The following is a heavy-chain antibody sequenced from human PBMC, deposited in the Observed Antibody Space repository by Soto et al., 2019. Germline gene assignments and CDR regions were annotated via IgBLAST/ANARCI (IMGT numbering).Heavy chain of an antibody. Sequence: QVQLVQSGAEVKKPGASVKVSCKTSGYTFNNYGISWVRQAPGQGLEWMGWISDYNGNTNSPQKFQGRVTMTTDTATKTVYMVLTSLRSDDTAVYYCARDGYYDSGSYGMDVWGRGTTVTVSS. CDR2: ISDYNGNT. V-gene: IGHV1-18*01. CDR3: ARDGYYDSGSYGMDV. J-gene: IGHJ6*02. CDR1: GYTFNNYG. D-gene: IGHD3-10*01.